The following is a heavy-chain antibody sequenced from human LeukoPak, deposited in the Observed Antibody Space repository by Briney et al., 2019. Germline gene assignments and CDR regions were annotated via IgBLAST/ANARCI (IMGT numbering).Heavy chain of an antibody. Sequence: PGGSLRLSCAASGFTFSSYSMNWVRQAPGKGLECVSYISSSSDYTNYPDSVKGRFTISRDNAKNSLYLQMNSLRAEDTAVYYCARVKVGTTNRFDYWGQGTLVTVSS. CDR3: ARVKVGTTNRFDY. J-gene: IGHJ4*02. V-gene: IGHV3-21*05. CDR2: ISSSSDYT. D-gene: IGHD1-26*01. CDR1: GFTFSSYS.